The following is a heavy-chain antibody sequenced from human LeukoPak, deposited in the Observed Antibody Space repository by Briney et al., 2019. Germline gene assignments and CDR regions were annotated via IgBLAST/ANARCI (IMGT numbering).Heavy chain of an antibody. J-gene: IGHJ4*01. CDR3: AKRPLSSCN. Sequence: GGSLRLSCAVSGFTMRDNDMTWVRQAPGKGLEWVSLIYSSGGTSYADSAKGRFTISKDNSKNTLYLQMNSLRAEDTAVYYCAKRPLSSCNWGLGTLVTVSS. CDR2: IYSSGGT. V-gene: IGHV3-66*01. CDR1: GFTMRDND. D-gene: IGHD5/OR15-5a*01.